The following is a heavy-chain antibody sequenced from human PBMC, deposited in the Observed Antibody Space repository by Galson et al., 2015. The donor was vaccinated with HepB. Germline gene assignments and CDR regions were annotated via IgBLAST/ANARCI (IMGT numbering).Heavy chain of an antibody. V-gene: IGHV1-46*01. D-gene: IGHD3-22*01. CDR3: ARPSDYYDSSGYMSDAFDI. CDR1: RYTFTRYN. J-gene: IGHJ3*02. CDR2: INPTGYST. Sequence: SVKVSCKAPRYTFTRYNMHWVRQAPGQGLEWMGVINPTGYSTTYARKFQGRVTMTSDTSTSTVDMELSSLRSEDTAVYYCARPSDYYDSSGYMSDAFDIWGQGTMVTVSS.